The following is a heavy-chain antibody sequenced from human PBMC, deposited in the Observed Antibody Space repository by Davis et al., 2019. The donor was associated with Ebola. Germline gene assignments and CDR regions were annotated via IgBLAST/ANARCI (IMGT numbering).Heavy chain of an antibody. CDR2: ISRTSSSI. CDR1: GFTFSSYS. D-gene: IGHD3-22*01. J-gene: IGHJ3*02. CDR3: ARVSSRITMIVVALDAFDI. V-gene: IGHV3-48*01. Sequence: PGGSLRLSCAASGFTFSSYSMNWVRQAPGKGLEWISEISRTSSSIYYADSVKGRFTISRDNSKNTLYLQMNSLRAEDTAVYYCARVSSRITMIVVALDAFDIWGQGTMVTVSS.